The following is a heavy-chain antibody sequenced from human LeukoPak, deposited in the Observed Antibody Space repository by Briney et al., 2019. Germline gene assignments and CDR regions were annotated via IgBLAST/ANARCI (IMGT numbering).Heavy chain of an antibody. CDR2: NSGYNCDT. D-gene: IGHD1-1*01. Sequence: AAVKVSCKGCVYTFTIYRFSWVTQTPGQGLEWAGWNSGYNCDTIYPQKLQGRTSNTTDTSTHTANMELRGLRYDDTAVVYCARGGRKLGNSPSDAFDIWGQGTMVTVSS. CDR3: ARGGRKLGNSPSDAFDI. J-gene: IGHJ3*02. CDR1: VYTFTIYR. V-gene: IGHV1-18*01.